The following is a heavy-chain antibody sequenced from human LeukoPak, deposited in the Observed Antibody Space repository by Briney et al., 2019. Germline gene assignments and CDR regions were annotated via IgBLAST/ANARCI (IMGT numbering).Heavy chain of an antibody. D-gene: IGHD6-19*01. CDR2: ISWNSGSI. CDR3: AKTMAGQVYPLYVDY. J-gene: IGHJ4*02. V-gene: IGHV3-9*01. Sequence: GGSLRLSCAASGFTFDDYAMHWVRQAPGKGLEWVSGISWNSGSIGYADSVKGRFTISRDNAKNSLYLQMNSLRAEDTALYYCAKTMAGQVYPLYVDYWGQGTLVTVSS. CDR1: GFTFDDYA.